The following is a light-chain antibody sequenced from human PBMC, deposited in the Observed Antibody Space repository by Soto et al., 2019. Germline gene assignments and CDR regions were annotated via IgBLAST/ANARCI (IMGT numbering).Light chain of an antibody. J-gene: IGLJ3*02. Sequence: QSALTQPASVSGSPGQSITISCTGTSSDVGGYNYVSWYQQHPGKAPKLMIYEVSNRPSGVSNRFSGSKSVNTASLTISGLQAEDEADYYCSSTSSSTWVFGGGTKLTVL. CDR3: SSTSSSTWV. CDR1: SSDVGGYNY. V-gene: IGLV2-14*01. CDR2: EVS.